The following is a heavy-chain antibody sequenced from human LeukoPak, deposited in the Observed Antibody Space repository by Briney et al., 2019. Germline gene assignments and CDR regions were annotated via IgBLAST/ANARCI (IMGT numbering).Heavy chain of an antibody. V-gene: IGHV3-33*01. Sequence: GRSLRLSCAASGFSFSSYGMHWVRQAPGKGLEWVAVIWYDGSKKYYADSVKGRFTISRDNSRNTLYLQMNSLRVEDTTVYYCARGSDSLDVWGQGTTVTVSS. D-gene: IGHD2-15*01. CDR3: ARGSDSLDV. CDR2: IWYDGSKK. CDR1: GFSFSSYG. J-gene: IGHJ6*02.